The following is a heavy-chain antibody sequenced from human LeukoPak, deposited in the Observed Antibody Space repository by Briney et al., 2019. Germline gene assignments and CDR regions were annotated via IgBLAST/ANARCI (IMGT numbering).Heavy chain of an antibody. CDR2: ISGSGGST. Sequence: PGGSLRLSCAASGFTFSSYAISWVRQAPGKGLEWVSAISGSGGSTYYADSVKGRFTISRDNSKNTLYLQMNSLRAEDTAVYYCAKEALQGYYDSSGYWPDAFDIWGQGTMVTVSS. D-gene: IGHD3-22*01. V-gene: IGHV3-23*01. CDR3: AKEALQGYYDSSGYWPDAFDI. CDR1: GFTFSSYA. J-gene: IGHJ3*02.